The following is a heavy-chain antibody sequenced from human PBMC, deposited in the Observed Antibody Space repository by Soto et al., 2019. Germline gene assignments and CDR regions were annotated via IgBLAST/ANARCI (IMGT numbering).Heavy chain of an antibody. D-gene: IGHD3-3*01. V-gene: IGHV4-39*01. J-gene: IGHJ6*02. Sequence: PSETLSLTCTVSGGSISSSSYYWGWIRQPPGKGLEWIGSIYYSGSTYYNPSLKSRVTISVGTSKNQFSLKLSSVTAADTAVYYCASVKGDDFWSGYYRALYYYYGMDVWGQGTTVTVSS. CDR1: GGSISSSSYY. CDR2: IYYSGST. CDR3: ASVKGDDFWSGYYRALYYYYGMDV.